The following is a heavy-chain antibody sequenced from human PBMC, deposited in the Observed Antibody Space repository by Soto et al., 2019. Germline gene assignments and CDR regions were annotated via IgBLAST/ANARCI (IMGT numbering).Heavy chain of an antibody. CDR2: IWYDGSNK. Sequence: GGSLRLSCAASGFTFSSYGMHWVRQAPGKGLEWVAVIWYDGSNKYYADSVKGRFTISRGNSKNTLYLQMNSLRAEDTAVYYCARAYGDYVPHFDYWGQGTLVTVSS. J-gene: IGHJ4*02. CDR3: ARAYGDYVPHFDY. V-gene: IGHV3-33*01. D-gene: IGHD4-17*01. CDR1: GFTFSSYG.